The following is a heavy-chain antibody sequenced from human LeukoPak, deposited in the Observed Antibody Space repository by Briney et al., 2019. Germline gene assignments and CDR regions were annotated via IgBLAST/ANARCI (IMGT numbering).Heavy chain of an antibody. J-gene: IGHJ5*02. D-gene: IGHD1-26*01. V-gene: IGHV7-4-1*02. CDR1: GYTFTSYT. CDR3: ARGSQVPSSLGRIFREGATSVS. Sequence: GASAKVSCKASGYTFTSYTMNWVRQAPGQGLEWMGWIDTNTGNTRYAQDFTRRFVFSLDTSVSTAYLQISSLKAEDTAVYYCARGSQVPSSLGRIFREGATSVSWGQGTLVTVSS. CDR2: IDTNTGNT.